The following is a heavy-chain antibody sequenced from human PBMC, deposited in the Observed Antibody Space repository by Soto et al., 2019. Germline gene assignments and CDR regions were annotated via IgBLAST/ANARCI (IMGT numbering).Heavy chain of an antibody. Sequence: QVPLVQSGAEVKQPGASVKVSCRASGFTFTSYTVHWVRQAPGQRLEWMAWINAGNGNTKYSQRFQGRVTITRDTSASTAYLELSSLRSEDTAVYYCARVVSSSCLDLWGQGTLVTVSS. CDR3: ARVVSSSCLDL. CDR1: GFTFTSYT. CDR2: INAGNGNT. J-gene: IGHJ5*02. V-gene: IGHV1-3*01. D-gene: IGHD2-2*01.